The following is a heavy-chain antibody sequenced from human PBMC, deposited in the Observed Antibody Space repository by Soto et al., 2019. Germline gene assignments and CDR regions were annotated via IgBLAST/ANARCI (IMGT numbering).Heavy chain of an antibody. CDR1: GYSFTSYW. CDR3: TSLDRYCSSTSGQANYYCGMDV. Sequence: GEFLKISCKGSGYSFTSYWIGLVRQMPGKGLEWMGIIYPGDSDNRYSPSFQGQVTISAEKSISTAYLPWSSLKASDTAIDYYTSLDRYCSSTSGQANYYCGMDVWGQGTMFTVSS. CDR2: IYPGDSDN. V-gene: IGHV5-51*01. D-gene: IGHD2-2*01. J-gene: IGHJ6*02.